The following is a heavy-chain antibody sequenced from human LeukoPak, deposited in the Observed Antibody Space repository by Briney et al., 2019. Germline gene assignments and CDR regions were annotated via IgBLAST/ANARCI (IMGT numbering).Heavy chain of an antibody. CDR1: GFTFSSYA. D-gene: IGHD2/OR15-2a*01. V-gene: IGHV3-23*01. J-gene: IGHJ3*02. Sequence: GGSLRLSCAASGFTFSSYAMSWVRQAPGKGLEWVSAISGSGGSTYYADSVKGRFTISRDNAKNSLYLQMNSLRAEDTALYYCAKLLSQEAFDIWGQGTMVTVSS. CDR2: ISGSGGST. CDR3: AKLLSQEAFDI.